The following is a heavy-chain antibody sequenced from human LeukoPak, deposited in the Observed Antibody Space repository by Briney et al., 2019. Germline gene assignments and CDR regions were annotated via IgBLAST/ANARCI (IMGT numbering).Heavy chain of an antibody. CDR3: ARDRTVTTFGIYYYYYRGV. CDR2: IYYSGST. D-gene: IGHD4-17*01. V-gene: IGHV4-39*07. Sequence: SETLSLTCTVSGGSISSSSYYWGWIRQPPGKGLEWIGSIYYSGSTYYNPSLKSRFTISVDTSKNQFSLKLSSVTAADTAVYYCARDRTVTTFGIYYYYYRGVWGKGTTVTVSS. CDR1: GGSISSSSYY. J-gene: IGHJ6*03.